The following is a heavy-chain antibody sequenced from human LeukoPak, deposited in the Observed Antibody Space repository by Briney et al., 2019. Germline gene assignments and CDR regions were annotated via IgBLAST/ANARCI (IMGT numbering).Heavy chain of an antibody. Sequence: SVTVSCKASGGTFSSYAISWVRQAPGQGLEWMGGIIPIFGTANHAQKFQGRVTITTDESTSTAYMELSRLRSEDTAVYYCARVPEDDFWSGYRLGAFDIWGQGTMVTVSS. CDR3: ARVPEDDFWSGYRLGAFDI. V-gene: IGHV1-69*05. CDR1: GGTFSSYA. J-gene: IGHJ3*02. D-gene: IGHD3-3*01. CDR2: IIPIFGTA.